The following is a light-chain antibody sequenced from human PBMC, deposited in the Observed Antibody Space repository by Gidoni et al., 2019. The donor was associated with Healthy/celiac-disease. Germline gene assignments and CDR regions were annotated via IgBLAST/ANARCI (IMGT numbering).Light chain of an antibody. V-gene: IGKV3-20*01. Sequence: EIVLTQSPVTLSLSPGERATLSCRASQSVSSSYLAWYQQKPVQAPRLLIYGASSRATGIPDRFSGSGSGTDFTLTISRLEPDDFAVYYCQQYGSSPVTVGQGTKVEIK. CDR2: GAS. CDR1: QSVSSSY. J-gene: IGKJ1*01. CDR3: QQYGSSPVT.